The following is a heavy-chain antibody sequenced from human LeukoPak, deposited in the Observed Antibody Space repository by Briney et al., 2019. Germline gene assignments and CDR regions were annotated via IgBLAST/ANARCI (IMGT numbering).Heavy chain of an antibody. J-gene: IGHJ4*02. D-gene: IGHD4/OR15-4a*01. Sequence: GGSLRLSCVASGFIFRNYAMSWVRQAPGEGPEWVSGISDNGGGTYYADSLKGRFTISRDNSKNMLYLQMNGLRAEDTAVYYCAKESGALGAPLYDYWGRGILVTASS. CDR1: GFIFRNYA. CDR3: AKESGALGAPLYDY. CDR2: ISDNGGGT. V-gene: IGHV3-23*01.